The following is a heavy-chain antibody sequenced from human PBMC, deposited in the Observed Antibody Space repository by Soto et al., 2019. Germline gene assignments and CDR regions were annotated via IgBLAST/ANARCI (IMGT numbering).Heavy chain of an antibody. CDR3: ARLLDSSSWYEGGDY. J-gene: IGHJ4*02. CDR1: GGSISSSNYY. V-gene: IGHV4-39*01. CDR2: IYYSGST. D-gene: IGHD6-13*01. Sequence: PSETLSLTCTVSGGSISSSNYYWGWIRQPPGKGLEWIGSIYYSGSTYYNPSLKSRVTISVDTSKNQFSLKLSSVTAADTAVYYCARLLDSSSWYEGGDYWGQGTLVTVSS.